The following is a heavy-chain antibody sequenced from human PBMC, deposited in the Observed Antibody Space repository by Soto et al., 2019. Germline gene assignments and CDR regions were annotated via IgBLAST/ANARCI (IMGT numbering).Heavy chain of an antibody. Sequence: GGSLRLSWAASGFTFSSYAMSWVRQAPGKGLEWVSAISGSGGSTYYADSVKGRFTISRDNSKNTLYLQMNSLRAEDTAVYYCAKGPVTMVRGAIMNYFDYWGKGTLVTVSX. CDR3: AKGPVTMVRGAIMNYFDY. CDR1: GFTFSSYA. V-gene: IGHV3-23*01. J-gene: IGHJ4*02. D-gene: IGHD3-10*01. CDR2: ISGSGGST.